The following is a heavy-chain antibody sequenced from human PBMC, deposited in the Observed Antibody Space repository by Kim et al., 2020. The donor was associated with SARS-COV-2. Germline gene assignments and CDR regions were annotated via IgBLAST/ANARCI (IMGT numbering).Heavy chain of an antibody. J-gene: IGHJ5*02. CDR2: IYHSGRT. V-gene: IGHV4-30-4*01. CDR1: GGSISSVDYY. Sequence: SETLSLTCTVSGGSISSVDYYWSWIRQPPGKGLEWIAYIYHSGRTYYNPSLKSRVTISVDTSKNQFSLKLSSVTAADTAVYFCARVLAYYGSGSPFDPWGQGTLVTVSS. D-gene: IGHD3-10*01. CDR3: ARVLAYYGSGSPFDP.